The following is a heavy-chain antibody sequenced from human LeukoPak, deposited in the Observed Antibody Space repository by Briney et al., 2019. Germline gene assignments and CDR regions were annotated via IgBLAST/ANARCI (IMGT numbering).Heavy chain of an antibody. CDR2: IYTSGST. Sequence: SETLSLTCTVSGGSISSHYWSWIRQPAGKGLEWIGRIYTSGSTNYNPSLKSRVTMSVDTSKNQFSLKLSSVTAADTAVYYCARASRYYYDSSGYQARNAFDIWGQGTMVTVSS. D-gene: IGHD3-22*01. CDR3: ARASRYYYDSSGYQARNAFDI. CDR1: GGSISSHY. V-gene: IGHV4-4*07. J-gene: IGHJ3*02.